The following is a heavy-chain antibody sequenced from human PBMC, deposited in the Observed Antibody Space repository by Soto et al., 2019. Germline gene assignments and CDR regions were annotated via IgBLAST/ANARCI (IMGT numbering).Heavy chain of an antibody. CDR3: ARSRRWELPPFDP. V-gene: IGHV4-59*01. CDR2: IYYSGST. D-gene: IGHD1-26*01. Sequence: LSLTCTVSCGSLSRYYWSWIRQPPGKGLEWIGYIYYSGSTNYNPSLKSRVTISVDTSKNQFSLKLSSVTAADTAVYYCARSRRWELPPFDPWGQGTLVTVS. CDR1: CGSLSRYY. J-gene: IGHJ5*02.